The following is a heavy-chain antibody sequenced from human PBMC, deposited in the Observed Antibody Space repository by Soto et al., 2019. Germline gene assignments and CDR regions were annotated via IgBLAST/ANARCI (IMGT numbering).Heavy chain of an antibody. CDR1: GFSLTRGVG. D-gene: IGHD3-10*01. CDR3: TRDSYGSGYGMDV. V-gene: IGHV2-5*02. J-gene: IGHJ6*02. Sequence: SGPTLVNPTQTLTLTCTFSGFSLTRGVGVGWIRQPPGKALEWLALIYWDDDKRYSPSLKSRLTITKDTSINQVVLTMTNLGPVDTATYYCTRDSYGSGYGMDVWGQGTTVTVSS. CDR2: IYWDDDK.